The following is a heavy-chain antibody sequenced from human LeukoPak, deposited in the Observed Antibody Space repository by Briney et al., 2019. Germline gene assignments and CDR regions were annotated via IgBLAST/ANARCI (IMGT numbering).Heavy chain of an antibody. CDR1: GGSISSGGYY. D-gene: IGHD2-2*01. Sequence: PSETLSLTCTVSGGSISSGGYYWSWIRQHPGKGLEWIGYIYYSGSTYYNPSLKSRVTTSVDTSKNQFSLKLSSVTAADTAVYYCARDLYCSSTSCPDYYYYGMDVWGQGTTVTVSS. V-gene: IGHV4-31*03. J-gene: IGHJ6*02. CDR3: ARDLYCSSTSCPDYYYYGMDV. CDR2: IYYSGST.